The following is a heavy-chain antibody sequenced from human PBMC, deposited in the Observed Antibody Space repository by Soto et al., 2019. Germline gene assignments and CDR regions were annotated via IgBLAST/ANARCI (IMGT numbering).Heavy chain of an antibody. CDR3: ARSEKVVVINSFGY. D-gene: IGHD3-22*01. CDR2: IIPIFGTA. J-gene: IGHJ4*02. V-gene: IGHV1-69*13. Sequence: ASVKVSCKASGGTFSSYAISWVRLAPGQGLEWMGGIIPIFGTANYAQKFQGRVTITADESTSTAYMELSSLRFEDTAVYYCARSEKVVVINSFGYWGQGPLVTVSS. CDR1: GGTFSSYA.